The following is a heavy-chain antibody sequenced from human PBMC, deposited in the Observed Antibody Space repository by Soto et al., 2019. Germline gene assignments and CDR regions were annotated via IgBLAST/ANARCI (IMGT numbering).Heavy chain of an antibody. V-gene: IGHV1-46*01. CDR3: ARGAYSSSSFPPFDP. Sequence: ASVKVPCKASGYTLTRCYIHCVRQATGQGPEWMGRINPDGGRTTYAQNFNGRVTMTRDTSASTVYMELSSLKFEDTAMYYCARGAYSSSSFPPFDPWGQGTLVTVSS. CDR1: GYTLTRCY. D-gene: IGHD6-6*01. J-gene: IGHJ5*02. CDR2: INPDGGRT.